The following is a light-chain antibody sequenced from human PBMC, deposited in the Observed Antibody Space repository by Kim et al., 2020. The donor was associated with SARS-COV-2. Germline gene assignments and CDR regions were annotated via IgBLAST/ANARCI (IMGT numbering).Light chain of an antibody. J-gene: IGKJ4*01. V-gene: IGKV3-11*01. CDR3: QQRNNWPPAVT. CDR1: QTIRVY. Sequence: PGESATLSCRASQTIRVYVGWYQHKPGLAPRLLIYDASIGAAGIPYRFSGSGSGSDFTLTLSSLEPEDFAIYFCQQRNNWPPAVTFGGGSKVDIK. CDR2: DAS.